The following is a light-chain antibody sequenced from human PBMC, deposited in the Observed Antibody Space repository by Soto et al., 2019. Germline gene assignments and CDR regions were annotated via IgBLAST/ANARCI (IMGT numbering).Light chain of an antibody. CDR2: KAS. CDR3: QHYNSYAEA. J-gene: IGKJ1*01. V-gene: IGKV1-5*03. Sequence: IHMTQAPATLSGSVVYRVTITFRANQSISRWLAWYQQKPGKAPKLLIYKASTLKSGVPSRFSGSGSGTEFTLTISSLQPDDFATYYCQHYNSYAEAFGQGTKVDI. CDR1: QSISRW.